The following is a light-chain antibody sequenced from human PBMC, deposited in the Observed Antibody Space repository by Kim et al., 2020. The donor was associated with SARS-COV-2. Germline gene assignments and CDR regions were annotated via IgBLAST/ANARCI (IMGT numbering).Light chain of an antibody. V-gene: IGKV1-33*01. CDR2: DAS. CDR3: QQYDNLP. CDR1: QDISNY. J-gene: IGKJ5*01. Sequence: LSASVGDRVTITCQASQDISNYLNWYQQKPGKAPKLLIYDASNLETGVPSRFSGSGSGTDFTFTISSLQPEDIATYYCQQYDNLPFGQGTRLEIK.